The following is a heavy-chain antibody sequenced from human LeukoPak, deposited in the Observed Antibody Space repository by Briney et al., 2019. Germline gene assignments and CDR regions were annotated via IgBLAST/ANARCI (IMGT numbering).Heavy chain of an antibody. CDR3: EAGSQLPIHY. Sequence: ASVKVSCNVSGYTLTELSMQWGRQAPGKGVERMGGFDVEDGERDYAQKLQGRLTITEDTSTDKDYMEKRRLRYEDTATSYCEAGSQLPIHYWGQGTLVTVSS. V-gene: IGHV1-24*01. D-gene: IGHD1-1*01. CDR1: GYTLTELS. CDR2: FDVEDGER. J-gene: IGHJ4*02.